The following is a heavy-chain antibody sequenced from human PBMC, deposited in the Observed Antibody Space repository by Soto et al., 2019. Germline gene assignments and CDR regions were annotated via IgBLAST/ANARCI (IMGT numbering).Heavy chain of an antibody. CDR2: ISGSGGST. Sequence: GGSLRLSCAASGFTFSSNAMSWVRQAPGKGLEWVSGISGSGGSTNYADSAKGRFTISRDNSKNTLYLQMNSLRAEDTAVYYCAKDFETPSYYYDSSGYFYYWGQGTLVTVSS. V-gene: IGHV3-23*01. CDR1: GFTFSSNA. D-gene: IGHD3-22*01. J-gene: IGHJ4*02. CDR3: AKDFETPSYYYDSSGYFYY.